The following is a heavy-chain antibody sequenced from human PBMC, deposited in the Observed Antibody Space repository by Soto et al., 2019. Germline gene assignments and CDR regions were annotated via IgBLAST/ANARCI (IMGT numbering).Heavy chain of an antibody. V-gene: IGHV4-31*03. D-gene: IGHD1-1*01. Sequence: SETLSLTCTVSGGSISSGGYYWSWIRQHPGKGLEWIGYIYYSGSTYYNPSLKSRVTISVDTSKNQFSLKLSSVTAADTAVYYCATTSKMEYFDYWGQGTLVTVSS. CDR2: IYYSGST. CDR1: GGSISSGGYY. J-gene: IGHJ4*02. CDR3: ATTSKMEYFDY.